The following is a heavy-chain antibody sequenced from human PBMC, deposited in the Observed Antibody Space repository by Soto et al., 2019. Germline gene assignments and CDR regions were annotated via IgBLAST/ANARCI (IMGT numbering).Heavy chain of an antibody. V-gene: IGHV3-30-3*01. J-gene: IGHJ6*02. D-gene: IGHD3-10*01. CDR3: ARGDYGSGSYYKGPYYYYYYGMDV. Sequence: QVQLVESGGGVVQPGRSLRLSCAASGFTFSSYAMHWVRQAPGKGLEWVAVISYDGSNKYYADSVKGRFTISRDNSKNTLYLQTNSLRAEDTAVYYCARGDYGSGSYYKGPYYYYYYGMDVWGQGTTVTVSS. CDR2: ISYDGSNK. CDR1: GFTFSSYA.